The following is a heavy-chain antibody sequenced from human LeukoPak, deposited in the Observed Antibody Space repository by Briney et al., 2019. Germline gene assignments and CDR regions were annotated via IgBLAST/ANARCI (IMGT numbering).Heavy chain of an antibody. CDR2: INPHSGGT. CDR1: GYTFTGYY. Sequence: ASVKVSCKASGYTFTGYYMHWVRQAPGQGLEWMGWINPHSGGTNYAQKFQGRVTMTRDTSISTAYMELSRLRSDDTAVYYCARDSSSGWYDSDYWGQGTLVTVSS. J-gene: IGHJ4*02. V-gene: IGHV1-2*02. CDR3: ARDSSSGWYDSDY. D-gene: IGHD6-19*01.